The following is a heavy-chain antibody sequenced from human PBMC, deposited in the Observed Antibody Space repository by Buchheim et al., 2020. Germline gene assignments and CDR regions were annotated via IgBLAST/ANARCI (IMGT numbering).Heavy chain of an antibody. CDR1: GGSISSGGYY. Sequence: QVQLQESGPGLVKPSQTLSLTCTVSGGSISSGGYYWSWIRQHPGKGLEWIGYIYYSGSTYYNPSLKSRVPISVDTAKNQCSLKLSSVTAADTAVYYCARDIRVAGYYYYGMDVWGQGTT. J-gene: IGHJ6*02. V-gene: IGHV4-31*03. CDR2: IYYSGST. D-gene: IGHD3-10*01. CDR3: ARDIRVAGYYYYGMDV.